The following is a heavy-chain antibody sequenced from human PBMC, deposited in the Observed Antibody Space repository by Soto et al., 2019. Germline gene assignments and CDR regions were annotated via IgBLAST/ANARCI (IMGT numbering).Heavy chain of an antibody. CDR3: AREDIVVVPAANLGIDP. CDR1: GGTISSYY. V-gene: IGHV4-4*07. Sequence: SETLSLTCTVSGGTISSYYWSWIRQPAGKGLEWIGRIYTSGSTNYNPSLKSRVTMSVDTSKNQFSLKLSSVTAADTAVYYCAREDIVVVPAANLGIDPWGQGTLVTVSS. CDR2: IYTSGST. D-gene: IGHD2-2*01. J-gene: IGHJ5*02.